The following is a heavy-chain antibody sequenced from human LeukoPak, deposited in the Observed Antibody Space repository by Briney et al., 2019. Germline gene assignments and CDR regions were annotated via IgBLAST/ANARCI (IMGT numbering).Heavy chain of an antibody. CDR2: IYTSGST. J-gene: IGHJ5*02. V-gene: IGHV4-59*10. CDR1: GGSFSGYY. CDR3: ARGPYNWFDP. Sequence: SETLSLTCAVYGGSFSGYYWSWIRQPAGKGLEWIGRIYTSGSTNYNPSLKSRVTMSVDTSKNQFSLKLSSVTAADTAVYYCARGPYNWFDPWGQGTLVTVSS.